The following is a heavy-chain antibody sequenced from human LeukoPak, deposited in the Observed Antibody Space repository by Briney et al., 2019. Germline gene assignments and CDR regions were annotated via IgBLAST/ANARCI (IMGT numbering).Heavy chain of an antibody. Sequence: GGSLRLSCAASGFTVSSIYMSWVRQAPGEGLEWVSVIYTGGSTYYADSVKGRFTISRDNAKNSLYLQMNSLRAEDTAVYYCARALWSGPVYYGMDVWGQGTTVTVSS. CDR3: ARALWSGPVYYGMDV. V-gene: IGHV3-53*01. CDR2: IYTGGST. D-gene: IGHD3-10*01. CDR1: GFTVSSIY. J-gene: IGHJ6*02.